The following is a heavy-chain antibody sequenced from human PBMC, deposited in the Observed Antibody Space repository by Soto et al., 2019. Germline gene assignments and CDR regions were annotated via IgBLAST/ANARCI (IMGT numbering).Heavy chain of an antibody. V-gene: IGHV3-23*01. CDR1: GFSFSNYV. CDR2: ITGSGGST. Sequence: GESLKISCAASGFSFSNYVMTWVRQAPGKGLEWVSTITGSGGSTFYADSVKGRFTISRDNSKNTLFLQMNTLGADDTAVYYCTGRITHYYMDVWGKGTTVTVSS. J-gene: IGHJ6*03. CDR3: TGRITHYYMDV.